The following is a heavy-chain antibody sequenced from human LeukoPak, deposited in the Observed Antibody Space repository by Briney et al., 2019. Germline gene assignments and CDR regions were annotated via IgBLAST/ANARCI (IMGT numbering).Heavy chain of an antibody. D-gene: IGHD5-18*01. CDR1: GYTFTSYD. CDR3: ARAPDTAMPSSLYSYGMDV. Sequence: GASVKVSCKASGYTFTSYDINWVRQATGQGLEWMGWMNPNSGNTGYAQKFQGRVTMTRNTSISTAYMELSSLRSEDTAVYYCARAPDTAMPSSLYSYGMDVWGQGTTVTVSS. J-gene: IGHJ6*02. V-gene: IGHV1-8*01. CDR2: MNPNSGNT.